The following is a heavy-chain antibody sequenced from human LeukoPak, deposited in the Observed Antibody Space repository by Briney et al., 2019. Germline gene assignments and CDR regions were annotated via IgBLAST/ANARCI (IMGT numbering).Heavy chain of an antibody. J-gene: IGHJ4*02. V-gene: IGHV3-11*06. CDR1: GFTFIDYY. Sequence: GGSLRLYCAASGFTFIDYYMSWLRQAPGKGLERVSYISSSSSYTNYADSVKGRFTISRDNAKNSLYLQMNSLRAEDTAVYYCARDRDGDLYFDYWGQGTLVTVSS. CDR3: ARDRDGDLYFDY. CDR2: ISSSSSYT. D-gene: IGHD4-17*01.